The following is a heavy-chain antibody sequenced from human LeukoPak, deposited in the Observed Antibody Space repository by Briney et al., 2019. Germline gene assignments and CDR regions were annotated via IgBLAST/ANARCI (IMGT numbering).Heavy chain of an antibody. CDR1: GFTFSSYW. D-gene: IGHD6-13*01. Sequence: GGSLRLSCAASGFTFSSYWMSWVRQAPGKGLEWVSSISSSSSYIYYADSVKGRFTISRDNAKNSLYLQMNSLRAEDTAVYYCARAVEGIAPLLDYWGQGTLVTVSS. CDR2: ISSSSSYI. V-gene: IGHV3-21*01. CDR3: ARAVEGIAPLLDY. J-gene: IGHJ4*02.